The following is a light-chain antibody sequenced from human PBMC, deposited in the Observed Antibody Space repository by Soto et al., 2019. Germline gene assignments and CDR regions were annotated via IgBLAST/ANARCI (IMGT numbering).Light chain of an antibody. V-gene: IGKV3-15*01. J-gene: IGKJ1*01. Sequence: EIVLTQSPGTLSLSPGERATLSCRASQSVSSSYLAWYQRKPGQAPRLLIYGATTRATGIPARFSGSGSGTQFTLTISSLQSEDFAVYYCQQCNDSPPWTFGQGTKVDIK. CDR1: QSVSSSY. CDR2: GAT. CDR3: QQCNDSPPWT.